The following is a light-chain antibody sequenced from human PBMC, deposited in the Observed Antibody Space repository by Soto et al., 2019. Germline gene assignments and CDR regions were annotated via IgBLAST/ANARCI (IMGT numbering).Light chain of an antibody. Sequence: DIVLTQSPGTLCLSPGERATLSCRASQSVSSSYLAWYQQKPGQAPRLLIYDASTRATGIPARFSGSGSGTEFTLAISSLQSEDFAVYYCQQYNNWPPWTFGQGTKVDI. CDR2: DAS. V-gene: IGKV3D-15*01. CDR1: QSVSSSY. J-gene: IGKJ1*01. CDR3: QQYNNWPPWT.